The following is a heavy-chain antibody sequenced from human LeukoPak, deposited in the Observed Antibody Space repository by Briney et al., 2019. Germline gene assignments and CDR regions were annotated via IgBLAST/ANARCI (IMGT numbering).Heavy chain of an antibody. CDR1: GYTFTSYA. Sequence: ASVKVSCKASGYTFTSYAMHWVRQAPGQRLEWMGWINAGNGNTKYSQKFQGRVTITRDTSASTAYMELSSLRSKDTAVYYCAKSIAAAGRNWFGPWGQGTLVTVSS. CDR2: INAGNGNT. CDR3: AKSIAAAGRNWFGP. J-gene: IGHJ5*02. D-gene: IGHD6-13*01. V-gene: IGHV1-3*01.